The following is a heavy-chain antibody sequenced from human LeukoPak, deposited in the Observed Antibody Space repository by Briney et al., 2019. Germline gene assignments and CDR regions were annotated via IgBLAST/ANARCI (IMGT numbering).Heavy chain of an antibody. D-gene: IGHD6-13*01. CDR3: AKQAASGTPYYYYMDV. V-gene: IGHV3-23*01. Sequence: PGGSLRLSCAASGFTFSSYAMTWVRQPPGKGLEWVSTISGSGDRTYYADSVKGRFTIARDSSKNTLYLQMNNLRAEDTAVYSCAKQAASGTPYYYYMDVWGEGTTVNVSS. CDR2: ISGSGDRT. CDR1: GFTFSSYA. J-gene: IGHJ6*03.